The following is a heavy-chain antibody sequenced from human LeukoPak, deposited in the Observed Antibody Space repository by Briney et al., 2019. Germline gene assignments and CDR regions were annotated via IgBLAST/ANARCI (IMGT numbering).Heavy chain of an antibody. CDR2: ISAYNGNT. Sequence: GASVKVSCKASGYTFTSYYIHWVRQAPGQGLEWMGWISAYNGNTNYAQKLQGRVTMTTDTSTSTAYMELRSLRSDDTAVYYCARDRGSSWTYYYYYMDVWGKGTTVTVSS. D-gene: IGHD6-13*01. CDR1: GYTFTSYY. V-gene: IGHV1-18*04. CDR3: ARDRGSSWTYYYYYMDV. J-gene: IGHJ6*03.